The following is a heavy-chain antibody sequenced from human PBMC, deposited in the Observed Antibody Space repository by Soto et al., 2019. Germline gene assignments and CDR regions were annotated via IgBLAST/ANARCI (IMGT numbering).Heavy chain of an antibody. CDR3: ARVITGTVSYYYGMDV. J-gene: IGHJ6*02. Sequence: SVKVSCKASGGTFSSYAISWVRQAPGQGLEWMGGIIPIFGTANYAQKFQGRVTITADESTSTAYMELSSLRSEDTAVYYCARVITGTVSYYYGMDVWGQGTTVTVSS. CDR1: GGTFSSYA. D-gene: IGHD1-20*01. V-gene: IGHV1-69*13. CDR2: IIPIFGTA.